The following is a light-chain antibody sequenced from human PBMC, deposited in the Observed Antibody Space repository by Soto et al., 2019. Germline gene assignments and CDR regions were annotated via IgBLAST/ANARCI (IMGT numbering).Light chain of an antibody. CDR1: SSNIGAGYA. CDR2: GNS. CDR3: QSYDSSLSGYV. V-gene: IGLV1-40*01. J-gene: IGLJ1*01. Sequence: QSVLTQPPSVSGAPGQRVTISCTGSSSNIGAGYAVHWYQQLPGTAPKLLIYGNSNRPSGVPDRCSGSKSGTSASLAITGLQAEDEADYYCQSYDSSLSGYVFGTGTKVTAL.